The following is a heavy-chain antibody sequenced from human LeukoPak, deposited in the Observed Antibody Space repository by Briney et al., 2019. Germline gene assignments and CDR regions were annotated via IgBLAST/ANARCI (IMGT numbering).Heavy chain of an antibody. Sequence: GESLKISCQGSGYNFPIYWIGWVRQMPGQGLEWMGIIYPDDSNTIYGPSFQGQVTISADKSINTAYLEWSSLKASDTAIYYCARQGAAGKYYYYYMDVWGKGTTVTVSS. J-gene: IGHJ6*03. V-gene: IGHV5-51*01. CDR2: IYPDDSNT. CDR3: ARQGAAGKYYYYYMDV. CDR1: GYNFPIYW. D-gene: IGHD6-13*01.